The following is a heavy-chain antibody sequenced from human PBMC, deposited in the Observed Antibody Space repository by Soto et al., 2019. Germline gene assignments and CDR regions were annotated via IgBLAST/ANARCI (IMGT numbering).Heavy chain of an antibody. CDR1: GFTFSNFA. V-gene: IGHV3-23*01. J-gene: IGHJ4*02. D-gene: IGHD3-9*01. Sequence: VGSLRLSCVVSGFTFSNFAMSWVRQAPGKGLEWVSTLTGSSGVTYYADSVKGRFAISRDNSRNTLSLQMNSLTAEDTAVYYCAKGGATYGLLTHDYWGQGTRVTVSS. CDR3: AKGGATYGLLTHDY. CDR2: LTGSSGVT.